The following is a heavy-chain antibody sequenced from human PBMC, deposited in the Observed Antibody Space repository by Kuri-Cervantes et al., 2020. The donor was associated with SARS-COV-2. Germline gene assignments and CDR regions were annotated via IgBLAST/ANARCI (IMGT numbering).Heavy chain of an antibody. D-gene: IGHD6-13*01. Sequence: GESLKISCAASGFTFDDYGMSWVRQAPGKGLEWVSGINWNGGTTHYADSVKGRFTISRDNAKNSLYLQMNSLRAEDTTLYYCARSAAAGSAGDFDYWGQGTRVTVSS. CDR1: GFTFDDYG. J-gene: IGHJ4*02. CDR3: ARSAAAGSAGDFDY. V-gene: IGHV3-20*04. CDR2: INWNGGTT.